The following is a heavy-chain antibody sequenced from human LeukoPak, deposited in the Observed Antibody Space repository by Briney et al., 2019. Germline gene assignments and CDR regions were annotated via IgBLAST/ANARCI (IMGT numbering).Heavy chain of an antibody. Sequence: SETLSLTCAVYGGSFSGYYWSWIRQPPGKGLEWIGEINHSGSTNYNPSLKSRVTISVDTSKNQFSLKLSSVTAADTAMYYCARSMSGSRELWGQGTLVTVSP. V-gene: IGHV4-34*01. J-gene: IGHJ4*02. CDR2: INHSGST. D-gene: IGHD1-26*01. CDR1: GGSFSGYY. CDR3: ARSMSGSREL.